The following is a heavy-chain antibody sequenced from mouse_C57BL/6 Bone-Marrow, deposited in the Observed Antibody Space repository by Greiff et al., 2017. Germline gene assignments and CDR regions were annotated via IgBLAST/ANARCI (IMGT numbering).Heavy chain of an antibody. CDR2: IYPRDGST. Sequence: QVQLQQSDAELVKPGASVKISCKVSGYTFTDHTIHWMKQRPEQGLEWIGYIYPRDGSTKYNEKFKGKATLTADKSSSTAYMQLNSLTSEDSAVYFCARRGYGSSYPYYFDYWGQGTTLTVSS. V-gene: IGHV1-78*01. CDR1: GYTFTDHT. D-gene: IGHD1-1*01. J-gene: IGHJ2*01. CDR3: ARRGYGSSYPYYFDY.